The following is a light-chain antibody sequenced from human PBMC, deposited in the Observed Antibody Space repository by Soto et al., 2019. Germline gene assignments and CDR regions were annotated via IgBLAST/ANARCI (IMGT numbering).Light chain of an antibody. J-gene: IGKJ2*01. CDR2: AAS. CDR3: QQYGSSPYT. V-gene: IGKV3-20*01. Sequence: EIVLTQSPGTLSLSPGERAALSCRASQNVGGSFLAWYQQRPGQSPRLLIYAASNRPTGIPDRFSGSESGTDFTLTIGRLEPEDFAVYYCQQYGSSPYTFGQGTKLETK. CDR1: QNVGGSF.